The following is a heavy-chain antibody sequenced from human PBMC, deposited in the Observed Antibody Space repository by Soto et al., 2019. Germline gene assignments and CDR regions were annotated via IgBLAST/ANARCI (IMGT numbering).Heavy chain of an antibody. D-gene: IGHD3-9*01. Sequence: PSETLSLTCTVSGGSISSYYWSWIRQPPGKGLDGIGYIYYSGSTNYNPSLKSRVTISVDTSKNQFSLKLTSVTAADTAVYYCARVKRYYDILTAYYRALCWFDPWGQGTLVTVSS. CDR1: GGSISSYY. CDR3: ARVKRYYDILTAYYRALCWFDP. CDR2: IYYSGST. J-gene: IGHJ5*02. V-gene: IGHV4-59*01.